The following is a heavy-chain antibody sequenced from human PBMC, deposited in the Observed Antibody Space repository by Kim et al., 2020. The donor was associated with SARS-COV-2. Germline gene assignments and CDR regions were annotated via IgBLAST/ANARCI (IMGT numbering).Heavy chain of an antibody. CDR3: ASLSTGYVWYKFDY. CDR2: VNSDGSST. J-gene: IGHJ4*02. Sequence: GGSLRLSCVASGFTFSSYWMHWVRQAPGKGLVWVSRVNSDGSSTSYADSVKGRFTISRDNARNTLYLQMNSLRAEDTAVYYCASLSTGYVWYKFDYWGQGPLVTVSS. D-gene: IGHD3-16*01. V-gene: IGHV3-74*01. CDR1: GFTFSSYW.